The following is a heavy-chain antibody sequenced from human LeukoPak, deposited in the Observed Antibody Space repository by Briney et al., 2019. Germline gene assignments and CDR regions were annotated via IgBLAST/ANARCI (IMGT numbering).Heavy chain of an antibody. J-gene: IGHJ3*02. Sequence: PGGSLRISCAAPGFTLISYAMSLVRQGPGKGLEGVSAISGSGGSTYYADSVKGRFTISRDNSKNTLYLQMNSLRAEDTAVYYCAKVVGDYGDYRGVFDAFDIWGQGTMVTVSS. CDR3: AKVVGDYGDYRGVFDAFDI. V-gene: IGHV3-23*01. CDR1: GFTLISYA. CDR2: ISGSGGST. D-gene: IGHD4-17*01.